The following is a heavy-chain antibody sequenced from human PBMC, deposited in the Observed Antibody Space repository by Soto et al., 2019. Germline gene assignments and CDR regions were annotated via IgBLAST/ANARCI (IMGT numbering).Heavy chain of an antibody. D-gene: IGHD5-12*01. J-gene: IGHJ4*02. CDR1: GGSISSSSYY. CDR3: ARLDERGYSGYDEGPRRLFDY. CDR2: IYYSGST. Sequence: SETLSLTCTVSGGSISSSSYYWGWIRQPPGKGLEWIGSIYYSGSTYYNPSLKSRVTISVDTSKNQFSLKLSSVTAADTAVYYCARLDERGYSGYDEGPRRLFDYWGQGTLVTVSS. V-gene: IGHV4-39*01.